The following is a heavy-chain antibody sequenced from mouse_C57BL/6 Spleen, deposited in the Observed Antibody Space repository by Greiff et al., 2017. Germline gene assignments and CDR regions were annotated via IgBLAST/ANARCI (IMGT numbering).Heavy chain of an antibody. J-gene: IGHJ3*01. V-gene: IGHV1-15*01. D-gene: IGHD2-4*01. CDR2: IDPETGGT. CDR1: GYTFTDYE. Sequence: QVQLQQSGAELVRPGASVTLSCKASGYTFTDYEMHWVKQTPVHGLEWIGAIDPETGGTDYNQKFKGKAILTAEKSSSTAYMELRSLSSEDSAVYYCTSKRDDYPFAYCGQGTRVTCSA. CDR3: TSKRDDYPFAY.